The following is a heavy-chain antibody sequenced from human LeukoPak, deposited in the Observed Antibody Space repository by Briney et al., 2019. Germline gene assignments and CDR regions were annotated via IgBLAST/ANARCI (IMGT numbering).Heavy chain of an antibody. J-gene: IGHJ4*02. CDR1: GGSISSSSYY. V-gene: IGHV4-39*01. D-gene: IGHD3-9*01. Sequence: PSETLSLTCTVSGGSISSSSYYWGWIRQPPGKGLEWIGSIYYSGSTYYNPSLKSRVTISVDTSKNQFSLKLSSVTAADTAVYYCARMYYDILTGYYMTPPFFDYWGQGTLVTVSS. CDR2: IYYSGST. CDR3: ARMYYDILTGYYMTPPFFDY.